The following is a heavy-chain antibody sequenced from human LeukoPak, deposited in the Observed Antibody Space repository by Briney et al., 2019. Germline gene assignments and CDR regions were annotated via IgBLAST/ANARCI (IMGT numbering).Heavy chain of an antibody. CDR1: GFTFSSYW. Sequence: GGSLRLSCAASGFTFSSYWMHWVRQAPGKGLVWVSRINTDGSSTSYADSVKGRLAISRDNAKNTPSLQMNSLRAEDTAVYYCARTYYPISYYFDYWGQGTLVTVSS. CDR3: ARTYYPISYYFDY. V-gene: IGHV3-74*01. J-gene: IGHJ4*02. D-gene: IGHD3-10*01. CDR2: INTDGSST.